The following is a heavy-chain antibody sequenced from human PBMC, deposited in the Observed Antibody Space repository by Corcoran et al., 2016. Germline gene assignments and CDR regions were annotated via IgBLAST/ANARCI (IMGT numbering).Heavy chain of an antibody. V-gene: IGHV1-69*01. J-gene: IGHJ5*02. Sequence: QVQLVQSGAEVKKPGSSVKVSCKASGGTFSSYAISWVRQAPGQGLDWMGGIIPIFGTANYAQKFQGRVTITADESTSTAYMELSRLRSEDKAVYYCARGWAAAITNWFDPWGQGTLVTVSS. CDR2: IIPIFGTA. D-gene: IGHD2-2*01. CDR1: GGTFSSYA. CDR3: ARGWAAAITNWFDP.